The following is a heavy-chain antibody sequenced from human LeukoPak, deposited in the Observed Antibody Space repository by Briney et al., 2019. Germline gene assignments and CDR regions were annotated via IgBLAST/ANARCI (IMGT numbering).Heavy chain of an antibody. CDR1: GFSLSTSGVG. J-gene: IGHJ4*02. CDR3: AHRQTGTDHFDY. Sequence: SGPTLVKPTQTLTLTCTFSGFSLSTSGVGVGWIRQPPGMPLECLALIYWDDEDHYSPSLKNRLTITKDTSKNQVVLTVTNMDPVDTATYYCAHRQTGTDHFDYWGQGTLVTVSP. V-gene: IGHV2-5*02. CDR2: IYWDDED. D-gene: IGHD1-1*01.